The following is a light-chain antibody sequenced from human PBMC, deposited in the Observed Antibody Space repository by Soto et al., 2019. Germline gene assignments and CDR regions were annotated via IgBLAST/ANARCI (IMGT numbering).Light chain of an antibody. CDR2: GAS. CDR3: QQYNNWPPIT. J-gene: IGKJ5*01. CDR1: QSISRY. V-gene: IGKV3-15*01. Sequence: IVLTQSPGTLSLSPGERTTLSCRASQSISRYLAWYQKKPGQGPRLFIYGASTRATGVPARFSGSGSGTELILTISSLQSEDFGAYYCQQYNNWPPITFGQGTRLEI.